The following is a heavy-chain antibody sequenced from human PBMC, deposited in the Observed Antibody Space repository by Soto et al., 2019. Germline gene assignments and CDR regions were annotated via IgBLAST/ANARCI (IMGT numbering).Heavy chain of an antibody. J-gene: IGHJ3*02. CDR2: IKQDGSKK. Sequence: GSLRLSCAASGFTFTSCWMSWLRQAPGKGLEWVANIKQDGSKKYYVDSVKGRFTISRDNAKNSLYLQMNSLRAEDTAVYYCARDILADYGDSHDAFDIWGQGTMVTVSS. D-gene: IGHD4-17*01. V-gene: IGHV3-7*04. CDR3: ARDILADYGDSHDAFDI. CDR1: GFTFTSCW.